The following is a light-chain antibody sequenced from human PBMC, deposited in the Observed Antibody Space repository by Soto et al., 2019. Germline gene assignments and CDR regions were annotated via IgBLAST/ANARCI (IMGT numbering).Light chain of an antibody. V-gene: IGLV2-23*03. J-gene: IGLJ2*01. CDR1: SSDVGSYNL. Sequence: QSALTQPASVSGSPGQSITISCTGTSSDVGSYNLVSWYQQHPGKAPKLMIYEGSKRLSGVSNRFSGSKAGNTASLTSSGLQAEDEADYYCCSYAGSSTFVVFGGGTKVTVL. CDR2: EGS. CDR3: CSYAGSSTFVV.